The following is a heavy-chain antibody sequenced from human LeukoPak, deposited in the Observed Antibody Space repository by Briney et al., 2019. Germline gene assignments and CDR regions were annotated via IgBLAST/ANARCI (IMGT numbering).Heavy chain of an antibody. Sequence: PSETLSLTCTVSGGSISSYYWSWIRQPLGKGLEWIGYIYYSGSTNYNPSLKSRVTISVDTSKNQFSLKLSSVTAADTAVYYCARATMVRGVMSGGFDYWGQGTLVTVSS. CDR2: IYYSGST. V-gene: IGHV4-59*08. D-gene: IGHD3-10*01. CDR3: ARATMVRGVMSGGFDY. CDR1: GGSISSYY. J-gene: IGHJ4*02.